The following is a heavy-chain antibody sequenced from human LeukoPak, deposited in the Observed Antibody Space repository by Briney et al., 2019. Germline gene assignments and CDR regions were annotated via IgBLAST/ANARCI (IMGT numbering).Heavy chain of an antibody. D-gene: IGHD6-19*01. V-gene: IGHV5-51*01. CDR3: ALGVAGRFAF. Sequence: GESLKISCKGSGFSFTTYWIGWVRQMPGKGLEWMGIIYPSDSDTTYSPSFQGQVTISADKSISTAYLQWNSLKASDTAMYYCALGVAGRFAFWGQGTLVTVSS. J-gene: IGHJ4*02. CDR1: GFSFTTYW. CDR2: IYPSDSDT.